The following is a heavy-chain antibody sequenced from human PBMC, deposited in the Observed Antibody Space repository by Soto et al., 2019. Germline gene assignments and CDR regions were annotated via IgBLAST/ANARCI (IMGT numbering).Heavy chain of an antibody. CDR2: INGGSGNT. Sequence: GASVKVSCKSSGFTFTSYAIHWLRQAPGQRPQSMGWINGGSGNTKYSQDFQGRVAFTRDTFATTAYLELSSLRSEDTAVYYCARVPPWGNSAGDYYIQHYDSWGQGTPVTVSS. CDR1: GFTFTSYA. V-gene: IGHV1-3*01. J-gene: IGHJ4*02. CDR3: ARVPPWGNSAGDYYIQHYDS. D-gene: IGHD3-10*01.